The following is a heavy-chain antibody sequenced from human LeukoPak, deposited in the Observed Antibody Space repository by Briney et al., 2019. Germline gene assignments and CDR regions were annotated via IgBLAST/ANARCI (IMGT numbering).Heavy chain of an antibody. CDR3: AREGVYPVAGFDY. Sequence: GASVKVSCKASGYTFTSYAMHWVRQAPGQRLEWMGWSNAGNGNTKYSQEFQGRVTITRDTSASTAYMELSSLRSEDMVVYYCAREGVYPVAGFDYWGQGTLVTVSS. D-gene: IGHD6-13*01. V-gene: IGHV1-3*02. CDR1: GYTFTSYA. CDR2: SNAGNGNT. J-gene: IGHJ4*02.